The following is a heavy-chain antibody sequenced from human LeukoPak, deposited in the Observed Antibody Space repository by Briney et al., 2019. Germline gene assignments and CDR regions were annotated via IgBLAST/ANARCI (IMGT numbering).Heavy chain of an antibody. CDR3: ARDSVDGSGTYYSDSPDY. CDR1: GYTFTSYG. V-gene: IGHV1-18*01. D-gene: IGHD3-10*01. Sequence: ASVKVSCKATGYTFTSYGISWVRQAPGQGLEWMAWSSAYNGNTIYAQNLRGRVTMTTDTSTSTAYMELRSLRSDDTAVYYCARDSVDGSGTYYSDSPDYWGQGTLVTVSS. CDR2: SSAYNGNT. J-gene: IGHJ4*02.